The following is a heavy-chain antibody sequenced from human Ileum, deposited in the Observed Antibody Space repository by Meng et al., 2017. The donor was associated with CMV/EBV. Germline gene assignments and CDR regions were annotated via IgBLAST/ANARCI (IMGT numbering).Heavy chain of an antibody. Sequence: GGTFSSYAISWVRQAPGQGLEWMGGIIPIFGTANYAQKFQGRVTITTDESTSTAYMELSSLRSEDTAVYYCARGHSDSSGWYNFDYWGQGTLVTVSS. CDR1: GGTFSSYA. J-gene: IGHJ4*02. D-gene: IGHD6-19*01. V-gene: IGHV1-69*05. CDR2: IIPIFGTA. CDR3: ARGHSDSSGWYNFDY.